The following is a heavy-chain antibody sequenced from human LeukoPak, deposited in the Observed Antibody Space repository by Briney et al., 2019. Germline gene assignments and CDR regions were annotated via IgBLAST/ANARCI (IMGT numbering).Heavy chain of an antibody. D-gene: IGHD3-22*01. V-gene: IGHV4-38-2*02. CDR2: TYHSGST. CDR1: GYSISSGYY. CDR3: ARVLHDSSGYVSFDY. Sequence: KPSETLSLTCTVSGYSISSGYYWGWIRQPPGKGLEWIGSTYHSGSTYYNPSLKSRVTISVDTSKNQFSLKLSSVTAADTAVYYCARVLHDSSGYVSFDYWGQGTLVTVSS. J-gene: IGHJ4*02.